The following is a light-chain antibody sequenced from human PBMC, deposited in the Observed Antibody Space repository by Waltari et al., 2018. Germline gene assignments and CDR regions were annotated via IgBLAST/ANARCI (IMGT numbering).Light chain of an antibody. CDR2: LAS. CDR3: QQFNSYPRLT. V-gene: IGKV1-9*01. J-gene: IGKJ4*01. CDR1: RGIGRY. Sequence: DIQLTQSPSLLSASVGDSVTSTCRASRGIGRYLAWYQQKPGQAPKLLISLASTLQSGVPSRFSGSGSGTEFSLTISTLRPEDFATYYCQQFNSYPRLTFGGGTKVEMK.